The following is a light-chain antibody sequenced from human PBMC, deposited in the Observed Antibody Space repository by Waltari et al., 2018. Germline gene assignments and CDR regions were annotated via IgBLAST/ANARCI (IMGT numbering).Light chain of an antibody. Sequence: FVLTQPHSVSESPGKTVIISCTRSSGSIAVNFVQWFRQRPGSAPSTLIFEDRQRHIGVPDRFSAAIDSPSNSASLTIAGLEPENEADYYGQSYDGRDRVIFGGGTKLTVL. J-gene: IGLJ2*01. CDR3: QSYDGRDRVI. V-gene: IGLV6-57*03. CDR1: SGSIAVNF. CDR2: EDR.